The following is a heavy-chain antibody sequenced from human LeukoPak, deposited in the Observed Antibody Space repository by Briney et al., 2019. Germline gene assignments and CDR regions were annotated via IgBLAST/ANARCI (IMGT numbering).Heavy chain of an antibody. CDR3: ARDPGILWFGEFNYGMDV. CDR2: ISSSSSYT. CDR1: GFTFSDYY. V-gene: IGHV3-11*06. Sequence: EGSLRLSCAASGFTFSDYYMSWIRQAPGKGLEWVSYISSSSSYTNCADSVKGRFTISRDNAKNSLYLQMNSLRAEDTAVYYCARDPGILWFGEFNYGMDVWGKGTTVTVSS. D-gene: IGHD3-10*01. J-gene: IGHJ6*04.